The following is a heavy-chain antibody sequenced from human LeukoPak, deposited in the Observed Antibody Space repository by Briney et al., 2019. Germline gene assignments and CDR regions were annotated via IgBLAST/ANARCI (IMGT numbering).Heavy chain of an antibody. CDR1: GYTFTGYY. Sequence: GASAKVSCKASGYTFTGYYMHWVRQAPGQGLEWMGWINPNSGGTNYAQKFQGRVTMTRDTSISTAYMELSRLRSDDTAVYYCARAKMSYYDSSGYYNPAVWFDPWGQGTLVTVSS. CDR2: INPNSGGT. D-gene: IGHD3-22*01. V-gene: IGHV1-2*02. CDR3: ARAKMSYYDSSGYYNPAVWFDP. J-gene: IGHJ5*02.